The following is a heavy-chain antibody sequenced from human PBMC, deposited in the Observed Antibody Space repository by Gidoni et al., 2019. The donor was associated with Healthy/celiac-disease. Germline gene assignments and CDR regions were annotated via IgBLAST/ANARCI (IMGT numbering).Heavy chain of an antibody. D-gene: IGHD3-22*01. CDR1: GFTFSSYG. CDR2: ISYDGSNK. Sequence: QVQLVASGGVVVQPGRSLRLSCAAFGFTFSSYGMHWVRQAPGKGLEWVAVISYDGSNKYYADSVKGRFTISRDNSKNTLYLKMNSLRAEDTAVYYCAKDGEMRDSSGYYSYYFDYWGQGTLVTVSS. J-gene: IGHJ4*02. CDR3: AKDGEMRDSSGYYSYYFDY. V-gene: IGHV3-30*18.